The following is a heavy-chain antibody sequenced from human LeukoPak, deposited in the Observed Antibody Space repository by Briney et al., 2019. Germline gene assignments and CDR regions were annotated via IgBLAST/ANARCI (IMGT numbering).Heavy chain of an antibody. J-gene: IGHJ6*03. CDR3: ARLYCSSTSCHTLYYYYMDV. D-gene: IGHD2-2*02. Sequence: GGSLRLSCAASGFTFSSYAMHWVRQAPGTGLEWVAVISYDGSNKYYADSVKGRFTISRDNSKNTLYLQMNSLRAEDTALYYCARLYCSSTSCHTLYYYYMDVWGKGTTVTVSS. CDR2: ISYDGSNK. V-gene: IGHV3-30-3*01. CDR1: GFTFSSYA.